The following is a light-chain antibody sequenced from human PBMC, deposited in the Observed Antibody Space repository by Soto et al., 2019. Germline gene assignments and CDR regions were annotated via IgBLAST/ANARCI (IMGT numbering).Light chain of an antibody. J-gene: IGKJ2*01. Sequence: DIQMTQSPSTLSASVGDRVTITCRASQSITDWLAWYQQKPGKAPKLLIYDASSLESGVPSRFSGSGSGTEGTLTISSLQPDDFATYYCQQYKSYPYTFGQGTKLEI. CDR1: QSITDW. V-gene: IGKV1-5*01. CDR3: QQYKSYPYT. CDR2: DAS.